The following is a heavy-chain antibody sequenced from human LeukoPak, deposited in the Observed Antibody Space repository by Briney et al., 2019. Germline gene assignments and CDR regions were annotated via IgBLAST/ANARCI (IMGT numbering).Heavy chain of an antibody. CDR1: GFTFSRHA. D-gene: IGHD3-3*01. J-gene: IGHJ4*02. V-gene: IGHV3-30*03. CDR3: ARDRAWNYFDY. Sequence: GGSLRLSCAPSGFTFSRHAIHWVRQAPGKGLEWVAIISNDGSRKYYAHSVEGRFTISRDNSKITLYLQMDSLRAEDTAVYYCARDRAWNYFDYWGQGTLVTVSS. CDR2: ISNDGSRK.